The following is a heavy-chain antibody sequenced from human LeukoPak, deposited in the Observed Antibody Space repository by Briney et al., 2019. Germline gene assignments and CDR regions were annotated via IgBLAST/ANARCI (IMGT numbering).Heavy chain of an antibody. V-gene: IGHV3-48*01. Sequence: GGSLRLSCAASGFTFSSYAMSWVRQAPGKGLEWVSYISSSSSTIYYADSVKGRFTISRDNAKNSLYLQMNSLRAEDTAVYYCARVGGSMVRGPYFDYWGQGTLVTVSS. D-gene: IGHD3-10*01. J-gene: IGHJ4*02. CDR1: GFTFSSYA. CDR3: ARVGGSMVRGPYFDY. CDR2: ISSSSSTI.